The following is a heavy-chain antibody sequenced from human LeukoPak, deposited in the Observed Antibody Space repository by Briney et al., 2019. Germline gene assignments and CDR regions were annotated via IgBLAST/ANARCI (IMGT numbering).Heavy chain of an antibody. CDR1: GSTFSSYW. CDR3: AELGITMVGGV. CDR2: IKQDGSEK. J-gene: IGHJ6*04. V-gene: IGHV3-7*01. Sequence: GGSLRLSCAASGSTFSSYWMSWVRQAPGKGLEWVANIKQDGSEKYYVDSVKGRFTISRDNAKNSLYLQMNSLRAEDTAVYYCAELGITMVGGVWGKGTTVTISS. D-gene: IGHD3-10*02.